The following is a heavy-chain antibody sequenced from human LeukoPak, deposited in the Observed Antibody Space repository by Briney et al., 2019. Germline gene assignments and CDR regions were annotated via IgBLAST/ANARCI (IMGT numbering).Heavy chain of an antibody. V-gene: IGHV4-38-2*02. CDR2: IFHSGDT. Sequence: PSETLSLTCTVSGYSISSGYYWGWIRQPPGKGLEWIGNIFHSGDTQYNPSLQSRVTLSVDTSKNQFSLNLHSVTAADTAVYYCAREHRAVAGFDYWGQGALVTVSS. CDR1: GYSISSGYY. J-gene: IGHJ4*02. D-gene: IGHD6-19*01. CDR3: AREHRAVAGFDY.